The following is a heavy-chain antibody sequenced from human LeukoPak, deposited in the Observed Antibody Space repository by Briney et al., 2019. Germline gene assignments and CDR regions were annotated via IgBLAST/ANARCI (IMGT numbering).Heavy chain of an antibody. D-gene: IGHD3-3*01. CDR1: GYTFTSYA. CDR2: INTNTGNP. CDR3: ARDLIPGDFWSGRPPVPPDY. V-gene: IGHV7-4-1*02. J-gene: IGHJ4*02. Sequence: ASVKVSCKASGYTFTSYAMNWVRQAPGQELEWMGWINTNTGNPTYAQGFTGRFVFSLDTSVSTAYLQTSSLKAEDTAVYYCARDLIPGDFWSGRPPVPPDYWGQGTLVTVSS.